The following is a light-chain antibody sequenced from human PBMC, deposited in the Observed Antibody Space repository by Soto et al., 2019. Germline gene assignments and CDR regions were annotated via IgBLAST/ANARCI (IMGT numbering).Light chain of an antibody. CDR2: KAS. CDR1: QSISAW. J-gene: IGKJ1*01. Sequence: DIQMTQSPSTLSASVGDRVSINCRASQSISAWLAWYQQKPGKAPRLLIYKASTLEIGVPSRFSGSGSGTEFTLTISSLQPDDVATYYCQQYNDYSWTVGQGTKV. V-gene: IGKV1-5*03. CDR3: QQYNDYSWT.